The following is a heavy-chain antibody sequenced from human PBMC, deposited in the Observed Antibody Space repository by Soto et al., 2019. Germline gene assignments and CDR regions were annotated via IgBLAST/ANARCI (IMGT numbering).Heavy chain of an antibody. CDR3: ARTLAEEVTMIVDYFDY. CDR1: GGSISSGGYY. CDR2: IYYSGST. J-gene: IGHJ4*02. V-gene: IGHV4-31*03. Sequence: QVQLQESGPGLVKPSQTLSLTCTVSGGSISSGGYYWSWIRQHPGKGLEWIGYIYYSGSTYYNPSLKSRVTISVDTSKNQFSLKLSSVTAADTAVYYCARTLAEEVTMIVDYFDYWGQGPLVTVSS. D-gene: IGHD3-22*01.